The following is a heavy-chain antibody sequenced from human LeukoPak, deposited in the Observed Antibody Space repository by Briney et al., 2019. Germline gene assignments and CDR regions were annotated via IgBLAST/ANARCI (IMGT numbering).Heavy chain of an antibody. D-gene: IGHD6-19*01. CDR3: AILGCKSGWSLRNAFDI. CDR1: GYTFTCYD. Sequence: ASEKVSCKASGYTFTCYDINWVRQATGQGLEWMGWMNPNSGNTGYAQKFQGRVTMTRNTSISTAYMELSSLRSEDTAVYYCAILGCKSGWSLRNAFDIWGQGTMVTVSS. CDR2: MNPNSGNT. V-gene: IGHV1-8*01. J-gene: IGHJ3*02.